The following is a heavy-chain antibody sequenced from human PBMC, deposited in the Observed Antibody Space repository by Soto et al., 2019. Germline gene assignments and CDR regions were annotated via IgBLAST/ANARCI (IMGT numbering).Heavy chain of an antibody. V-gene: IGHV2-5*01. CDR2: AH. CDR1: GFSLTTGGMT. Sequence: SGPTLVNPTQTLTLTCTVSGFSLTTGGMTVGWIRQPPGKAPEWLALAHAYSPSLQYRLTFTKDTSKNQVVLTMTNVDPGDTATYYCTLRNDSSMGPIYWGQGIQVTVSS. D-gene: IGHD3-16*01. CDR3: TLRNDSSMGPIY. J-gene: IGHJ4*02.